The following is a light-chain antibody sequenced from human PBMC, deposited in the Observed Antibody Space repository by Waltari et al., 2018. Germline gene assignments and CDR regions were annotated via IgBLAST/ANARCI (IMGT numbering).Light chain of an antibody. Sequence: ETVMTQSPATLSVSPGERATLSCRASQSISSDLAWYQHKPGQAPRLLIYGASTRATGIPDRFSGSGSGTEFTLTISGLQSEDFAVYYCQQYNNWPLDFGPGTKVDIK. V-gene: IGKV3-15*01. J-gene: IGKJ3*01. CDR2: GAS. CDR1: QSISSD. CDR3: QQYNNWPLD.